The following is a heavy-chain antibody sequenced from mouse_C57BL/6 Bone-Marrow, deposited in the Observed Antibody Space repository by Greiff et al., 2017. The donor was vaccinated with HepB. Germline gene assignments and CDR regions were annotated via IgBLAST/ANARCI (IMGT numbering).Heavy chain of an antibody. V-gene: IGHV1-69*01. CDR3: ARDYGSSYGFAY. CDR2: IDPSDSYT. CDR1: GYTFTSYW. D-gene: IGHD1-1*01. Sequence: VKLQQPGAELVMPGASVKLSCKASGYTFTSYWMHWVKQRPGQGLEWIGEIDPSDSYTNYNQKLKGKSTLTVDKSSSTAYMQLSSLTSEDSAVYYCARDYGSSYGFAYWGQGTLVTVSA. J-gene: IGHJ3*01.